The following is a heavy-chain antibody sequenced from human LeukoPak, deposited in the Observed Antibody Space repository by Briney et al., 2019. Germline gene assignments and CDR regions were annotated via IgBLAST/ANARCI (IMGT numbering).Heavy chain of an antibody. CDR3: AKADGALPDY. CDR2: ISYDGSNK. V-gene: IGHV3-30*18. J-gene: IGHJ4*02. D-gene: IGHD4-17*01. CDR1: GFTFSSYG. Sequence: GVSLRLSCAASGFTFSSYGMHWVRQAPRKGLEWVAVISYDGSNKYYADSVKGRFTISRDNSKNTLYLQMNSLRAEDTAVYYCAKADGALPDYWGQGTLVTVSS.